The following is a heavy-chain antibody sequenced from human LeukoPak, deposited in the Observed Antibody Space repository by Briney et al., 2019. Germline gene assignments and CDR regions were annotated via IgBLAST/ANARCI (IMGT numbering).Heavy chain of an antibody. D-gene: IGHD5-12*01. Sequence: GTLSLTCAASRFTFSSYEMNWVGQAPGKGLVWVSYISSSSRTIYYTHSVKGRFTISIDNAKNSLYLQMKSLKAEDTAVYYCARGASDIVDIVAPDRENYFDYWGQGTLVTVSS. CDR3: ARGASDIVDIVAPDRENYFDY. J-gene: IGHJ4*02. CDR1: RFTFSSYE. V-gene: IGHV3-48*03. CDR2: ISSSSRTI.